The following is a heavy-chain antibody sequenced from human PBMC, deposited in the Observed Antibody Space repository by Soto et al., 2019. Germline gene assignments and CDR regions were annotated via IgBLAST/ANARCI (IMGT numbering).Heavy chain of an antibody. CDR1: GGSISSSSYY. D-gene: IGHD3-3*02. V-gene: IGHV4-39*01. CDR3: ASSMTQSDRFDY. Sequence: QLQLQESGPGLVKPSETLSLTCTVSGGSISSSSYYWGWIRQPPGKGLEWIGSIYYSGSTYYNPSLKSRVTISVDTSKNQFSLKLSSVTAADTAVYYCASSMTQSDRFDYWGQGTLVTVSS. CDR2: IYYSGST. J-gene: IGHJ4*02.